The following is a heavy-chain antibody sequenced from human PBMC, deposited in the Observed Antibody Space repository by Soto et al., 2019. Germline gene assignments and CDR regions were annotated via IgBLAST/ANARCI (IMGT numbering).Heavy chain of an antibody. D-gene: IGHD6-19*01. Sequence: QVQLVESGGGVVQPGRSLRLSCAASGFTFSSYAMHWVRQAPGKGLEWVAVISYDGSNKYYADSVKGRFTISRDNSKNTLYLQMNSLRAEDTAVYYCGGGWYYFDYWGQGTLVTVSS. V-gene: IGHV3-30-3*01. CDR1: GFTFSSYA. CDR2: ISYDGSNK. CDR3: GGGWYYFDY. J-gene: IGHJ4*02.